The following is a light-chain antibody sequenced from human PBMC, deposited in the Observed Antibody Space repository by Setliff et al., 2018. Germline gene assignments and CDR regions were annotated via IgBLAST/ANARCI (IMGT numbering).Light chain of an antibody. CDR1: SSDVGGYNY. Sequence: QSALAQPASVSGSPGQSITISCTGTSSDVGGYNYVSWYQQHPGKAPKLLIYGTSNRPSGVPDRFSGSKSGTSASLAITGLQAEDEADYYCQSYDSSLSGSDVFGTGTKGTVL. CDR3: QSYDSSLSGSDV. J-gene: IGLJ1*01. V-gene: IGLV2-14*01. CDR2: GTS.